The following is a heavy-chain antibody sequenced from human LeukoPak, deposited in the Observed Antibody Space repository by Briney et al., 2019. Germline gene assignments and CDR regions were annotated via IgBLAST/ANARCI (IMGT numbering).Heavy chain of an antibody. Sequence: PSETLSLTCSVSGGPITNYFCSWIRQSPGKGLEWIGYTYSSGTTNHNPSLRGRVTISMDTSKSQFSLKLSSVTAEDTAVYYCATLFGFSGYFDYWGQGILVTVSS. V-gene: IGHV4-59*01. CDR2: TYSSGTT. CDR1: GGPITNYF. J-gene: IGHJ4*02. CDR3: ATLFGFSGYFDY. D-gene: IGHD3-10*01.